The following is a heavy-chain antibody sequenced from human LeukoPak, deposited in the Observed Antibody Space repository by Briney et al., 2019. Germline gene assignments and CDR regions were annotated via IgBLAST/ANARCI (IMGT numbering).Heavy chain of an antibody. Sequence: SETLSLTCAVYGGSFTGYYWSWIRQTPGEGLEWIGEINHSGTTNYNPSLKSRVTISVDTSKNQFSLKLSSMTAADTAVYYCASNNYVGGYVSPVGYWGQGTLVTVSS. CDR1: GGSFTGYY. D-gene: IGHD5-12*01. CDR2: INHSGTT. CDR3: ASNNYVGGYVSPVGY. V-gene: IGHV4-34*01. J-gene: IGHJ4*02.